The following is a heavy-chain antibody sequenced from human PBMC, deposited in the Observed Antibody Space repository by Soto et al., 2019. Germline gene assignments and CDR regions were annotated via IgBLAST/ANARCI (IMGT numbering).Heavy chain of an antibody. J-gene: IGHJ4*02. V-gene: IGHV1-58*01. CDR1: GFTFTSSA. CDR2: IVVGSGNT. D-gene: IGHD3-3*01. CDR3: AADPHVDDFWSGSEY. Sequence: GASVKVSCKASGFTFTSSAVQWVRQARGQRLEWIGWIVVGSGNTNYAQKFQERVTITRDMSTSTAYMELSSLRSEGTAVYYCAADPHVDDFWSGSEYWGQGTLVTVSS.